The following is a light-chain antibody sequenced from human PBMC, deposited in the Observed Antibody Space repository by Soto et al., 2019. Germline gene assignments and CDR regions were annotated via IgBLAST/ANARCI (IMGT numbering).Light chain of an antibody. CDR1: NIGSKS. Sequence: SYELTQPPSVSVAPGKTARITCGGNNIGSKSVHWYQQKPGQAPVLVIYYDSDRPSGIPERFSGSNSGNTATLTISRVEAGDEADYYCQVWDSSSDHPGVAFGGGTKVTVL. CDR2: YDS. CDR3: QVWDSSSDHPGVA. V-gene: IGLV3-21*04. J-gene: IGLJ2*01.